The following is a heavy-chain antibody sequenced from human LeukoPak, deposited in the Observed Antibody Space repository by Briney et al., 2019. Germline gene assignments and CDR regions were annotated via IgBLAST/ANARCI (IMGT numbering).Heavy chain of an antibody. CDR1: GGTFSSYA. CDR2: IIPIFGTA. D-gene: IGHD5-24*01. Sequence: ASVKVCCKASGGTFSSYAISWVRQAPGQGLEWMGRIIPIFGTANYAQKFQGRVTITTDESTSTAYMELSSLRSEDTAVYYCARGGRGEEMATINAFDIWGQGTMVTVSS. V-gene: IGHV1-69*05. CDR3: ARGGRGEEMATINAFDI. J-gene: IGHJ3*02.